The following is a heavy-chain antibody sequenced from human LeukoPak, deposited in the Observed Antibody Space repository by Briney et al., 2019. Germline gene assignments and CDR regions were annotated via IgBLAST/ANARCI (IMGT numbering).Heavy chain of an antibody. D-gene: IGHD3-10*01. CDR3: ARDLFGSSRDY. V-gene: IGHV3-74*01. CDR2: INSDGRVT. J-gene: IGHJ4*02. Sequence: PGGSLRLSCAASGFTFSNYEMNWVRQAPGKGLVWVSRINSDGRVTAYADSVKGRFTISRDNAKNALYLQMNSLRVEDTAVYYCARDLFGSSRDYWGQGILVTVSS. CDR1: GFTFSNYE.